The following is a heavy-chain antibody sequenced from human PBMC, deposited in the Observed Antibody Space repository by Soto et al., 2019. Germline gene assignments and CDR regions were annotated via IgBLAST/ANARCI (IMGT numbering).Heavy chain of an antibody. D-gene: IGHD2-15*01. CDR2: ISSSGSTI. CDR1: GFTFSDYY. CDR3: ARLYCSGGSCYFNYYYMDV. V-gene: IGHV3-11*01. Sequence: GGSLRLSCAASGFTFSDYYMSWIRQAPGKGLEWVSYISSSGSTIYYADSVKGRFTISRDNAKNSLYLQMNSLRAEDTAVYYCARLYCSGGSCYFNYYYMDVWGKGTTVTVSS. J-gene: IGHJ6*03.